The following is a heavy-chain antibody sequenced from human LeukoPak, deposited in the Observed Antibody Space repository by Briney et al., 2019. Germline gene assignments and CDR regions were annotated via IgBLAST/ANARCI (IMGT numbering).Heavy chain of an antibody. CDR1: GGYLSRGSYY. J-gene: IGHJ4*02. CDR2: ITYSGST. CDR3: ARRGDY. Sequence: SETLSLTCTVSGGYLSRGSYYGSWIRQPPGKGLEWIGYITYSGSTNYNPSLKSRVTISVDTSKNQFSLKLSSVTAADTAVYFCARRGDYWGQGILVTVSS. V-gene: IGHV4-61*01.